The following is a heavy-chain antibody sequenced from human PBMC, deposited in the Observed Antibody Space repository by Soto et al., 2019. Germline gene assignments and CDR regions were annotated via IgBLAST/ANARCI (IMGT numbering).Heavy chain of an antibody. J-gene: IGHJ4*02. CDR3: ARISEYQLLPFDY. D-gene: IGHD2-2*01. CDR1: GGSFSGYY. CDR2: INHSGST. Sequence: QVQLQQWGAGLLKPSETLSLTCAVYGGSFSGYYWSWIRQPPGKGLEWIGEINHSGSTHYNPSLKSRVTISVDTSKNQFSLKLSSVTAADTAVYYCARISEYQLLPFDYWGQGTLVTVSS. V-gene: IGHV4-34*01.